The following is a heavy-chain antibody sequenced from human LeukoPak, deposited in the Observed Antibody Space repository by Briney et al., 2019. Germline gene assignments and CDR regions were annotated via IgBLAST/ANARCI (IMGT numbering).Heavy chain of an antibody. J-gene: IGHJ5*02. CDR2: LYSAGTT. D-gene: IGHD3-3*01. V-gene: IGHV3-66*02. CDR3: ARVTGNARYDFWSGNARHNWFDP. Sequence: GGSLRLSCAASGFTVSSSYMSWVRQAPGKGLEWVSVLYSAGTTYYADSVKGRFTISRDNSKNTLYLQMDSLRAEDTAVYYCARVTGNARYDFWSGNARHNWFDPWGQGTLVTVSS. CDR1: GFTVSSSY.